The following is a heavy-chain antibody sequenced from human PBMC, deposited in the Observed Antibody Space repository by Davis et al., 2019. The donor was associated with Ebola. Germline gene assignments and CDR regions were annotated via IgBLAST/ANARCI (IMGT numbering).Heavy chain of an antibody. CDR3: ARLDSSGYYGLVY. CDR1: GFTFTSAW. D-gene: IGHD3-22*01. V-gene: IGHV3-30*02. J-gene: IGHJ4*02. CDR2: IRYDGNSK. Sequence: GGSLRLSCAASGFTFTSAWMSWVRQAPGKGLEWVGFIRYDGNSKYYIDSVKGRFTISRDDSKNTLYLQMDSLRTDDTAVYYCARLDSSGYYGLVYWGQGTLVTVSS.